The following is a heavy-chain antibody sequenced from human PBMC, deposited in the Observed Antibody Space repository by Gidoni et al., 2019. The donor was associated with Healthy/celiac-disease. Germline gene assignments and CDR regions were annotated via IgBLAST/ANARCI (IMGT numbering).Heavy chain of an antibody. V-gene: IGHV1-8*01. CDR1: GYTFTSYD. D-gene: IGHD3-22*01. J-gene: IGHJ3*02. CDR3: ARGLTNYYDSSGYDAFDI. CDR2: MNPNSGNT. Sequence: QVQLVQSGAEVKKPGASVKVSCKASGYTFTSYDINWVRQATGQGLEWMGWMNPNSGNTGYAQKFQGRVTMTRNTSISTAYMELSSLRSEDTAVYYCARGLTNYYDSSGYDAFDIWGQGTMVTVSS.